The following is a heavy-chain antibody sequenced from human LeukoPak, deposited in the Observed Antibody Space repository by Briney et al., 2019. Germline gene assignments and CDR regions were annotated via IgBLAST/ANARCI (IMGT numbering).Heavy chain of an antibody. V-gene: IGHV1-2*02. CDR3: ARKEVWQQLVAFDY. Sequence: ASVNVSCKASGYTFSGYYMHWVRQAPGQGLEWMGWINPNSGGTNYAQKFQGRVTMTRDTSISTAYMELSRLRSDDTAVYYCARKEVWQQLVAFDYWGQGTLVTVSS. CDR1: GYTFSGYY. J-gene: IGHJ4*02. CDR2: INPNSGGT. D-gene: IGHD6-13*01.